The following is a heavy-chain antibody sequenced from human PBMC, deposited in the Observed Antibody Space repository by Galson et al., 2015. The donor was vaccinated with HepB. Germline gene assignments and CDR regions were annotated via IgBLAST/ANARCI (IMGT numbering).Heavy chain of an antibody. J-gene: IGHJ2*01. CDR1: GFTFSSYG. Sequence: SLRLSCAASGFTFSSYGMHWVRQAPGKGLEWVAVISYDGSNKYYADSVKGRFTISRDNSKNTLYLQMNSLRAEDTAVYYCAKGMGQQWLVRYFDLWGRGTLVTVSS. V-gene: IGHV3-30*18. CDR3: AKGMGQQWLVRYFDL. D-gene: IGHD6-19*01. CDR2: ISYDGSNK.